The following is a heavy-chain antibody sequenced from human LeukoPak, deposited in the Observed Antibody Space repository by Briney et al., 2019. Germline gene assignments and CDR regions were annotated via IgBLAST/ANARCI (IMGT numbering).Heavy chain of an antibody. V-gene: IGHV4-39*01. Sequence: SETLSLTCTVSGGSISSSSYYWGWIRQPPGKGLEWIGSIYYSGSTYYNPSLKSRVTISVDTSKNQFSLKLSSVTAADTAVYYCARKKRGYSYSWAFDIWGQGTMVTVSS. J-gene: IGHJ3*02. D-gene: IGHD5-18*01. CDR1: GGSISSSSYY. CDR2: IYYSGST. CDR3: ARKKRGYSYSWAFDI.